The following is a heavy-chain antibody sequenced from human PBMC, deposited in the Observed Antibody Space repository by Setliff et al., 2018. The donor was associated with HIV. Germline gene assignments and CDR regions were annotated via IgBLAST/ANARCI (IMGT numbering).Heavy chain of an antibody. D-gene: IGHD6-19*01. J-gene: IGHJ4*02. Sequence: GGSLRLSCAASGFTFSNAWMNWVRQAPGKGLEWVSYISSSGSPIHYADSVRGRFTISRDNAKKSLYLQMNSLRAEDTAVYYCAMSPYSSGLFDYWGQGTLVTVS. CDR1: GFTFSNAW. CDR2: ISSSGSPI. V-gene: IGHV3-48*04. CDR3: AMSPYSSGLFDY.